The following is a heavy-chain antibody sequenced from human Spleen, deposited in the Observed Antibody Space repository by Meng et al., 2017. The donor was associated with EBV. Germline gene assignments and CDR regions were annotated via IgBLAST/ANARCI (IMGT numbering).Heavy chain of an antibody. CDR2: IYYSGDT. J-gene: IGHJ4*02. Sequence: LQQQGSAPGLCKPSATQSLPCTCSGGSISSSSYYWGWIRQPPGKGLEWIGSIYYSGDTYYNSSLKSRLTISIDTSKNQFSLKLSSVTATDTAVYYCAGLYSGYDSGARYWGQGTLVTVSS. CDR1: GGSISSSSYY. V-gene: IGHV4-39*01. CDR3: AGLYSGYDSGARY. D-gene: IGHD5-12*01.